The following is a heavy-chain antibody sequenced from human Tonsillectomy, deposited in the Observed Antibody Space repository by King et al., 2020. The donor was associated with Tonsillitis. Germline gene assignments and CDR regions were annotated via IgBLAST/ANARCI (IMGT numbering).Heavy chain of an antibody. CDR2: ISGSGGST. D-gene: IGHD3-22*01. CDR1: GFTFSSYA. CDR3: AKGDSSAYDYYYYLDV. V-gene: IGHV3-23*04. J-gene: IGHJ6*03. Sequence: VQLVESGGGLVQPGGSLRLSCAASGFTFSSYAMSWVRQAPGKGLEWVSAISGSGGSTHYADSVKGRFTISRDNSKNTLYLQMNSLGAEDTAVYYCAKGDSSAYDYYYYLDVWGKGTTVTVSS.